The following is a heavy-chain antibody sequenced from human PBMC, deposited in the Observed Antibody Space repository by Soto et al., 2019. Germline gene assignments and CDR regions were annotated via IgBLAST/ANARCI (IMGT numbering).Heavy chain of an antibody. V-gene: IGHV4-39*01. CDR2: IYYSGST. CDR3: ARHQFGYSSSWQYEYFDY. Sequence: QLQLQESGPGLVKPSETLSLTCTVSGGSISSSSYYWGWIRQPPGKGLEWIGSIYYSGSTYYNPSLKSRVTISVDTSKNQFSLKLSSVSAADTAVYYCARHQFGYSSSWQYEYFDYWGQGTLITVSS. CDR1: GGSISSSSYY. D-gene: IGHD6-13*01. J-gene: IGHJ4*02.